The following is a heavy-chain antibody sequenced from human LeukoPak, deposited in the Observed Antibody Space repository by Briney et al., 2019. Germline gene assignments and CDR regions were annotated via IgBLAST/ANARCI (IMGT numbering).Heavy chain of an antibody. CDR2: TYSTGGI. D-gene: IGHD3-10*01. V-gene: IGHV4-59*11. Sequence: SETLSLTCTVSGPSSISSHYWSWIRQTPGKRPEWIGFTYSTGGINYNPSLKSRVVISFDMSKSQFSLKVRSVTAADTAVYYCASVPYYSSKMEIETWGQGTLVTVSS. J-gene: IGHJ5*02. CDR1: GPSSISSHY. CDR3: ASVPYYSSKMEIET.